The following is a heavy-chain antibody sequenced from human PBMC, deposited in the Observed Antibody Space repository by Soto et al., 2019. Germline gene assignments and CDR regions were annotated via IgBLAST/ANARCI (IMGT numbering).Heavy chain of an antibody. V-gene: IGHV4-4*07. CDR3: AREPLAAAGPYYGMDV. CDR1: GGSISSYY. CDR2: IYTSGST. D-gene: IGHD6-13*01. J-gene: IGHJ6*02. Sequence: SETLSLTCTVSGGSISSYYWSWIRQPAGKGLEWIGRIYTSGSTNYNPSLKSRVTMSVDTSKNQFSLKLSSVTAADTAVYYCAREPLAAAGPYYGMDVWGQGTTVTVSS.